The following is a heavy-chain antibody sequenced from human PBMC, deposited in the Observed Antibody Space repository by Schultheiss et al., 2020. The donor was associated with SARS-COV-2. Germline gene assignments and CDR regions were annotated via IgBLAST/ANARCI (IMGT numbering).Heavy chain of an antibody. J-gene: IGHJ6*03. D-gene: IGHD2-21*01. CDR1: GFTLSSYW. Sequence: GGSLRLSCAASGFTLSSYWMHWVRQAPGKGLVWVSRINSDGSSTSYADSVKGRFTISRDNAENTLYLQMNSLRAEDTAVYYCARETILLMDYIDVWGNGTTVTGSS. CDR3: ARETILLMDYIDV. CDR2: INSDGSST. V-gene: IGHV3-74*01.